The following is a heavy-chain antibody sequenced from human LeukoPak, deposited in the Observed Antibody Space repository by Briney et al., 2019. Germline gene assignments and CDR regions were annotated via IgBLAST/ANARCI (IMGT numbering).Heavy chain of an antibody. J-gene: IGHJ5*02. Sequence: SETLSLTCTVSGGSISSSSYYWGWIRQPPGKGLEWIGSIYYSGSTYYNPSLKSRVTISVDTSKNQFSLKLSSVTAADTAVYYCARDGPGQWLVPNWFDPWGQGTLVTVSS. CDR3: ARDGPGQWLVPNWFDP. CDR2: IYYSGST. V-gene: IGHV4-39*07. CDR1: GGSISSSSYY. D-gene: IGHD6-19*01.